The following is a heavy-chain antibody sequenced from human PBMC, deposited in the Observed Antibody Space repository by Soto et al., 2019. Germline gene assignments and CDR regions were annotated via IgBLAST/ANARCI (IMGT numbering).Heavy chain of an antibody. CDR2: INQDGSEK. Sequence: GESLKISCAASGFTFSDFWMSWVRQAPGKGLEWVAHINQDGSEKYYVDSLKGRFTISRDNAKNSLYLQMNSLRAEDAAAYYCARAGMAVAATPWDWGQGTLVTVSS. V-gene: IGHV3-7*05. D-gene: IGHD6-19*01. J-gene: IGHJ4*02. CDR1: GFTFSDFW. CDR3: ARAGMAVAATPWD.